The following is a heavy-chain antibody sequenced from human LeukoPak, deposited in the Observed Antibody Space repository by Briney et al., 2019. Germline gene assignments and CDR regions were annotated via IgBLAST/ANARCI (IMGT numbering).Heavy chain of an antibody. CDR3: ARDGIAARPFDY. Sequence: PGGSLRLSCAASGFTFSSYSMNWARQAPGKGLEWVSSISSSSSYIYYADSVKGRFTISRDNAKNSLYLQMNSLRAEDTAVYYCARDGIAARPFDYWGQGTLVTVSS. V-gene: IGHV3-21*01. J-gene: IGHJ4*02. D-gene: IGHD6-6*01. CDR1: GFTFSSYS. CDR2: ISSSSSYI.